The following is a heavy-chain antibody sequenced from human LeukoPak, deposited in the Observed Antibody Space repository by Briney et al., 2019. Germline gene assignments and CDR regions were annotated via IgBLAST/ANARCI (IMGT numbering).Heavy chain of an antibody. CDR1: GGTFSSYA. J-gene: IGHJ3*02. V-gene: IGHV1-69*06. CDR3: ATARIGGGDYALNI. Sequence: SVKVSCKASGGTFSSYAITWVRQAPGQGLEWMGAIIPVLDTAKYAQKFQGRLTITADKATSTAYMELTSLKSDDTAVYYCATARIGGGDYALNIWGQGTKVAVSS. D-gene: IGHD2-21*02. CDR2: IIPVLDTA.